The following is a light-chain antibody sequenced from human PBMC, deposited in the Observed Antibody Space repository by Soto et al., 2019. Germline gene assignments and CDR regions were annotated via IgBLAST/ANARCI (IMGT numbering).Light chain of an antibody. V-gene: IGLV4-69*01. J-gene: IGLJ2*01. CDR1: SGHSSYA. CDR2: LNNDGSH. CDR3: QTWGTGFQV. Sequence: QSVLTQSPSASASLGASVKLTCTLSSGHSSYAIAWHQKQPGKGPRYLMDLNNDGSHTKGDGIPDRFSGSSSGAERYLIISSLQSEDEADYYRQTWGTGFQVFGGGTKVTVL.